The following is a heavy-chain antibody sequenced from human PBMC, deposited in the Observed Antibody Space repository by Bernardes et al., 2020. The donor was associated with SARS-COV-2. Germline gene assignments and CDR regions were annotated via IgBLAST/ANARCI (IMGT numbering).Heavy chain of an antibody. J-gene: IGHJ4*02. CDR2: ITGSGDAT. Sequence: GSLRLSCAASGFTFSTYTMSWVCQAPGKGLERVSGITGSGDATFYADSVKGRFTISRDNSKNTLYLQMDSLRVEDTAVYYCAKANSGTYHFDQWGQGTLVTVSS. CDR3: AKANSGTYHFDQ. D-gene: IGHD1-26*01. CDR1: GFTFSTYT. V-gene: IGHV3-23*01.